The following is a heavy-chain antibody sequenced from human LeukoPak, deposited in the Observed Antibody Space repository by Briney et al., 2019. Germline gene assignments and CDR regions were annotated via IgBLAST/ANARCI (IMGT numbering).Heavy chain of an antibody. J-gene: IGHJ6*02. CDR2: ISWNSGSI. D-gene: IGHD5-12*01. CDR1: GFTFDDYA. V-gene: IGHV3-9*01. Sequence: GGSLRLSCAASGFTFDDYAMHWVRQAPGRGLEWVSGISWNSGSIGYADSVKGRFTISRDNAKNSLYLRMNSLRAEDTALYYCAKGFNSGYKGYYYYGMDVWGQGTTVTVSS. CDR3: AKGFNSGYKGYYYYGMDV.